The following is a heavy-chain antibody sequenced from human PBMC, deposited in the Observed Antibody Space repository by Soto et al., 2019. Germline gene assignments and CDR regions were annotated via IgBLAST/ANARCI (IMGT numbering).Heavy chain of an antibody. D-gene: IGHD2-15*01. Sequence: PSETLSLTCAVSGGSISSGDYFWSWIRQLPGKGLEWIGYISYSGSTYYNPSLKSRVEISVDTSKNQLSLKLTSVTAADTAVYYCARDDCSGGSRYWFDWGQGPLVTVS. J-gene: IGHJ4*02. CDR3: ARDDCSGGSRYWFD. CDR1: GGSISSGDYF. V-gene: IGHV4-31*11. CDR2: ISYSGST.